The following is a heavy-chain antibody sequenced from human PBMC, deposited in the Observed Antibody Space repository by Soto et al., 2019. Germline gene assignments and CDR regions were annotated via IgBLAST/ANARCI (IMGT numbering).Heavy chain of an antibody. CDR2: IIPIFGTA. Sequence: SVKVSCKASGGTFSSYAISWVRQAPGQGLEWMGGIIPIFGTANYAQKFQGRVTITADESTSTAYMELSSLRSEDTAVYYCATYGYCTNGVCSRSIAAAAPFDYWGQGTLVTVYS. D-gene: IGHD2-8*01. J-gene: IGHJ4*02. CDR1: GGTFSSYA. V-gene: IGHV1-69*13. CDR3: ATYGYCTNGVCSRSIAAAAPFDY.